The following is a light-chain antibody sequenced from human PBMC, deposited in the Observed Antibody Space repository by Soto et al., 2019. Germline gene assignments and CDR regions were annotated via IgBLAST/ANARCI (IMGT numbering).Light chain of an antibody. V-gene: IGLV1-44*01. CDR1: SSNIGSNT. CDR2: SNN. J-gene: IGLJ2*01. Sequence: QSVLTQPPSASGTPGQRVTISCSGSSSNIGSNTVNWYQQLPGTAPKLLIYSNNQRPSRVPDRFSGAKSGTSASLAISGRQSEDEADYYCAAWDDSLNGVVFGGGTKLTVL. CDR3: AAWDDSLNGVV.